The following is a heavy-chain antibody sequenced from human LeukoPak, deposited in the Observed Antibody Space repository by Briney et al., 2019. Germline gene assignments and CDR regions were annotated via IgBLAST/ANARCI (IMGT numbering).Heavy chain of an antibody. CDR2: IKQDGGEK. CDR1: GFTFSSYA. Sequence: GGSLRLSCAASGFTFSSYAMSWVRQAPGKGLEWVATIKQDGGEKYYVDSVKGRFTISRDNAKNSLYVQMNSLRAEDTAVYYCARSRSLYGSIAYWGQGTLVTVSS. V-gene: IGHV3-7*01. D-gene: IGHD6-19*01. J-gene: IGHJ4*02. CDR3: ARSRSLYGSIAY.